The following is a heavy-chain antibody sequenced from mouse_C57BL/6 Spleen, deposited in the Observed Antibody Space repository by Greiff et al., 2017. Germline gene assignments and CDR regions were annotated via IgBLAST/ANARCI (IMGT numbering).Heavy chain of an antibody. CDR2: IDPETGGT. Sequence: VQLQQSGAELVRPGASVTLSCKASGYTFTDYEMHWVKQTPVHGLEWIGAIDPETGGTAYNQKFKGKAILTADKSSRTAYMELRSLTSEDYAGYCCTRGETEFAYWGQGTMVTVSA. V-gene: IGHV1-15*01. CDR3: TRGETEFAY. CDR1: GYTFTDYE. J-gene: IGHJ3*01.